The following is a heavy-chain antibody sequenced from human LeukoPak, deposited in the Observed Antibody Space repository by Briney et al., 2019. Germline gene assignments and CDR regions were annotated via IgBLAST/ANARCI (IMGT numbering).Heavy chain of an antibody. V-gene: IGHV1-2*02. CDR3: AREVPYDSSRYYQPFDY. CDR2: INPNSGGT. Sequence: PGASVKVSCKASGYTFTGYYMHWVRQAPGQGLEWMGWINPNSGGTNYAQKFQGRVTMTRDTSISTAYMELSRLRSDDTAVYYCAREVPYDSSRYYQPFDYWGQGTLVTVSS. J-gene: IGHJ4*02. CDR1: GYTFTGYY. D-gene: IGHD3-22*01.